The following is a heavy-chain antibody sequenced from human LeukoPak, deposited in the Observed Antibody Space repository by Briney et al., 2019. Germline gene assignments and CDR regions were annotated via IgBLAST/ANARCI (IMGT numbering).Heavy chain of an antibody. CDR1: GYTFTSYY. Sequence: GASVKVSCKAPGYTFTSYYMHWVRQAPGQGLEWMGIINPSGGNTSYAQKFQGRVTMTRDTSTSTVYMELSSLRSEDTAVYYCARALTGYSSGWYRLLDYWGQGTLVTVSS. V-gene: IGHV1-46*01. D-gene: IGHD6-19*01. J-gene: IGHJ4*02. CDR2: INPSGGNT. CDR3: ARALTGYSSGWYRLLDY.